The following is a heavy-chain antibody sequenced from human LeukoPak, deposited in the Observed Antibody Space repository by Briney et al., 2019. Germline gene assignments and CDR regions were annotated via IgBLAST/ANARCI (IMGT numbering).Heavy chain of an antibody. V-gene: IGHV3-21*01. CDR3: AKDRMTEPRDQSLWFGGFHALDY. CDR2: IDISGTYI. J-gene: IGHJ4*02. Sequence: PGGSLRLSCAASGFIVSDYNMNWVRQAPGKGLEWVSFIDISGTYITYADSVKGRFTISRDNAKNTLYLQMNSLRAEDTAVYYCAKDRMTEPRDQSLWFGGFHALDYWGQGTLVTVSS. CDR1: GFIVSDYN. D-gene: IGHD3-10*01.